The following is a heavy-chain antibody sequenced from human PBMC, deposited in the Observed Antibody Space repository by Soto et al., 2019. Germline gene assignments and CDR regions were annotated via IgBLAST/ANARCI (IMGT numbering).Heavy chain of an antibody. CDR2: INNSGSI. V-gene: IGHV4-34*01. CDR3: ARAAIQGQQVEGQPPTSQTLDY. J-gene: IGHJ4*02. CDR1: GESFSGYY. D-gene: IGHD1-26*01. Sequence: PSETLSLTCAVYGESFSGYYWSWIRQPPGEGLEWIGEINNSGSINYNPSLKSRVTMSADTSKNQFSLKLTSITAADTAVYYCARAAIQGQQVEGQPPTSQTLDYWGQGTQVTVS.